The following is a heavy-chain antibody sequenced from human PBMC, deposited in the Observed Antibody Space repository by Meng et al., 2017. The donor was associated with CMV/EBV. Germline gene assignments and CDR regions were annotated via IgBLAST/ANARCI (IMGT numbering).Heavy chain of an antibody. Sequence: GGLLRSSCAASGFTSSDHYMSWTRQVPGKGLEWISYISHSGDTMSYADSVKGRFSISRDNAKNSLYLQMNTLRAEDTAVYYCAREQKWELLELFDWWGQGTLVTVSS. CDR3: AREQKWELLELFDW. CDR1: GFTSSDHY. D-gene: IGHD1-26*01. CDR2: ISHSGDTM. V-gene: IGHV3-11*01. J-gene: IGHJ4*02.